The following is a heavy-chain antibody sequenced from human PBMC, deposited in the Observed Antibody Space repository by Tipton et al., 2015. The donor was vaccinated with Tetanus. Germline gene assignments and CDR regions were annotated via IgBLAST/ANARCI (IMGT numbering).Heavy chain of an antibody. CDR3: TRANHEFPKKGPFDS. J-gene: IGHJ4*02. CDR2: VSYSGST. V-gene: IGHV4-61*01. D-gene: IGHD3-10*01. CDR1: GGSVGSGSYY. Sequence: LRLSCTVSGGSVGSGSYYWNWIRQPPGKGLEWIGYVSYSGSTNSNYSLKSRITISRDTSRNQFSLKLTSVTAADTAVYYCTRANHEFPKKGPFDSWGQGTLVIVS.